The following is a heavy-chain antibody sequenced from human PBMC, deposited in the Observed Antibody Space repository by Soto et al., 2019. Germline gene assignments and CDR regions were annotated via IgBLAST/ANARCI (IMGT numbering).Heavy chain of an antibody. V-gene: IGHV4-39*01. CDR3: AGLQFYYYFAMDV. D-gene: IGHD4-4*01. Sequence: SETLSLTCSVSGGAVSSSSYYWGWISQPPGKGLEWIGNIYHSGTSYYNPSVKSRVTISVDTSKNQFSLKLTSLTAADTAVYYCAGLQFYYYFAMDVWGQGTTVT. J-gene: IGHJ6*02. CDR2: IYHSGTS. CDR1: GGAVSSSSYY.